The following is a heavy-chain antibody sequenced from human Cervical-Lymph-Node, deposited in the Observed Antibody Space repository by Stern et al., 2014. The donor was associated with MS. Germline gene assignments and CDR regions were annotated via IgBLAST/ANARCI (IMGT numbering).Heavy chain of an antibody. CDR1: GYTFPSSG. J-gene: IGHJ2*01. V-gene: IGHV1-18*01. CDR3: ARDTAQVASWYFDL. Sequence: QVQLLQPGVEVKKPGASVKVSCKASGYTFPSSGITWVRQAPGQGIEWMGWINTSNGDTNYAQKLQGRVTMSTDTSSTTAHMEVRSLRYDDTAVYYCARDTAQVASWYFDLWGRGTLVTVSS. CDR2: INTSNGDT. D-gene: IGHD2-21*02.